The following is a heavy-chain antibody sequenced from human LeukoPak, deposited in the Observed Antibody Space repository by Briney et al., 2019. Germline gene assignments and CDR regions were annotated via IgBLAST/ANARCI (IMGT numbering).Heavy chain of an antibody. CDR2: IRFDGSNK. CDR3: ARDGELYSSGWYASGFDY. J-gene: IGHJ4*02. D-gene: IGHD6-19*01. Sequence: GGSLRLSCAASGFTFSSYGMHWVRQAPGKGLEWVAFIRFDGSNKYYADSVKGRFTISRDNSKNMLYLQMNSLRAEDTAVYYCARDGELYSSGWYASGFDYWGQGTLVTVSS. V-gene: IGHV3-30*02. CDR1: GFTFSSYG.